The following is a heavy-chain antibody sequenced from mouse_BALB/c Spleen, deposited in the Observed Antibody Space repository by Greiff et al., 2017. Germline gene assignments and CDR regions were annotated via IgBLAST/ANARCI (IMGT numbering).Heavy chain of an antibody. CDR2: ILPGSGST. D-gene: IGHD1-1*01. CDR3: ARGGFITTVVASMDY. J-gene: IGHJ4*01. CDR1: GYTFSSYW. Sequence: QVQLQQSGAELMKPGASVKISCKATGYTFSSYWIEWVKQRPGHGLEWIGEILPGSGSTNYNEKFKGKATFTADTSSNTAYMQLSSLTSEDSAVYYCARGGFITTVVASMDYWGQGTSVTVSS. V-gene: IGHV1-9*01.